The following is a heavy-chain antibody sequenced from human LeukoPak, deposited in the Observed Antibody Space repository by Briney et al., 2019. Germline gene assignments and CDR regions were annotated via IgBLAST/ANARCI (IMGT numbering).Heavy chain of an antibody. CDR1: GYTFTGNY. CDR3: AIDGEGVNAFDI. J-gene: IGHJ3*02. V-gene: IGHV1-2*02. CDR2: INPNSGGT. Sequence: ASVKVSCKASGYTFTGNYMDWVRHAPGPGLEWMGWINPNSGGTNYAQKFQGRVNLTRDTSISTAYMELSRLRSDDTAVYYCAIDGEGVNAFDIWGQGTMVTVSS. D-gene: IGHD3-10*01.